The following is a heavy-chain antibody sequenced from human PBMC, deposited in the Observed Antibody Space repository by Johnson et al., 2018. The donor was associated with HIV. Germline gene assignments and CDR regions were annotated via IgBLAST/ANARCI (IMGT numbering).Heavy chain of an antibody. CDR1: GFTFSYYW. CDR3: ARDPSCIVVVVAAYDACDI. Sequence: MLLVESGGGLVQPGGSLRLSCAASGFTFSYYWMSWVRQAPGKGLEWVANIKQDGSEKYYVDSVKGRFTISRDNAKNSLYMQMNSLRAEDTAVYYCARDPSCIVVVVAAYDACDIWGQGTMVTVSS. D-gene: IGHD2-15*01. CDR2: IKQDGSEK. J-gene: IGHJ3*02. V-gene: IGHV3-7*01.